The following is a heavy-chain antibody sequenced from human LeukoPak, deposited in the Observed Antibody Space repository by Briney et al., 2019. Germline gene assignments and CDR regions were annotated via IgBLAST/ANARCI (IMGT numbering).Heavy chain of an antibody. CDR2: IYYSGST. Sequence: SETLSLTCTVSGGSISSYHWSWIRQPPGKGLEWIGYIYYSGSTNYNPSLKSRVTISVDTSKNQFSLKLSSVTAADTAVYYCARAMPYCSSTSCYTSEYYDFWRIYGMDVWGQGTTVTVSS. J-gene: IGHJ6*02. D-gene: IGHD2-2*02. CDR3: ARAMPYCSSTSCYTSEYYDFWRIYGMDV. V-gene: IGHV4-59*01. CDR1: GGSISSYH.